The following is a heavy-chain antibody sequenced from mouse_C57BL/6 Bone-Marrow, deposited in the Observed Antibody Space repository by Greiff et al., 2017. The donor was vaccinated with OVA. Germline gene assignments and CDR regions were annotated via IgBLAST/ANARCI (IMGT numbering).Heavy chain of an antibody. CDR1: GFNIKDDY. Sequence: VQLQQSGAELVRPGASVKLSCTASGFNIKDDYMHWVKQRPEQGLEWIGWIDPENGDTEYASKFQGKAPITADTSSNTAYLQLSSLTSEDTAVYYCTTCGFAYWGQGTLVTVSA. CDR3: TTCGFAY. J-gene: IGHJ3*01. CDR2: IDPENGDT. V-gene: IGHV14-4*01.